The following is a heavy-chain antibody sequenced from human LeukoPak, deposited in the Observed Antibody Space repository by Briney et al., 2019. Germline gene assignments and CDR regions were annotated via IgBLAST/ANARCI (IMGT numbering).Heavy chain of an antibody. V-gene: IGHV3-7*03. J-gene: IGHJ4*02. D-gene: IGHD3-10*01. CDR3: ARATGILTHYYGSGSYGS. CDR2: IKQDGSEK. Sequence: PGGSLRLSCAASGFTFSSYWMSWVRQAPGKGLEWVANIKQDGSEKYYVDSVKGRFTISRDNAKNSLYLQMNRLRAEDTAVYYCARATGILTHYYGSGSYGSWGQGTLVTVSS. CDR1: GFTFSSYW.